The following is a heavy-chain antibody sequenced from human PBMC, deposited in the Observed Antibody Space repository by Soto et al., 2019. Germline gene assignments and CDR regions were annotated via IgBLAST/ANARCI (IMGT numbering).Heavy chain of an antibody. CDR1: GFIFSNCW. CDR2: INTDGRET. J-gene: IGHJ4*02. Sequence: PGGSLRLSCAASGFIFSNCWMHWVRQVPGKGLVWVSRINTDGRETNYADSVKGRFTVSRDNAKNTQFLQMNSLRVEDTAVYYCARDGEGYWGQGTLVTVSS. CDR3: ARDGEGY. D-gene: IGHD2-21*01. V-gene: IGHV3-74*01.